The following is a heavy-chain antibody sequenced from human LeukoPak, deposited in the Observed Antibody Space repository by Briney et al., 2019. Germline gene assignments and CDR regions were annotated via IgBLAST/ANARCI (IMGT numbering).Heavy chain of an antibody. CDR3: ARVAVQLERQRRVYNWFDP. Sequence: ASVKVSCKASGYTSTGYYMHWVRQAPGQGLEWMGWINPNSGGTNYAQKFQGRVTMTRDTSISTAYMELSRLRSDDTAVYYCARVAVQLERQRRVYNWFDPWGQGTLVTVSS. D-gene: IGHD1-1*01. V-gene: IGHV1-2*02. CDR2: INPNSGGT. CDR1: GYTSTGYY. J-gene: IGHJ5*02.